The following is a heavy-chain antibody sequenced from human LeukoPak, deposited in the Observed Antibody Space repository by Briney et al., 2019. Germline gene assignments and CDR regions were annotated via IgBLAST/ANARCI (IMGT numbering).Heavy chain of an antibody. CDR2: ISWDGRRI. CDR3: ARRAASGRYFDY. Sequence: PGRSLRLSCAASGFTLEDHAMHWVRQAPGKGLEWVSGISWDGRRIVYADSVKGRFTISRDNAGNSLYLQMSSLRAEDTAVYYCARRAASGRYFDYWGQGTPVTVSS. CDR1: GFTLEDHA. J-gene: IGHJ4*02. V-gene: IGHV3-9*01. D-gene: IGHD6-13*01.